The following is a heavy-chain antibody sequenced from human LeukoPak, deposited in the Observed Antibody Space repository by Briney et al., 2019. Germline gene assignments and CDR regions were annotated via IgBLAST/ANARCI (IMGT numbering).Heavy chain of an antibody. Sequence: PSETLSLTRTVSGGSMSSYYWNWIRQPPGKGLEWIAYINYRGSTNYNPSLKSRVTISADTSKNQFSLKLTSVTAADTAVYYCASGSHNWFDPWGQGTLVTVSS. J-gene: IGHJ5*02. V-gene: IGHV4-59*01. CDR2: INYRGST. CDR1: GGSMSSYY. CDR3: ASGSHNWFDP.